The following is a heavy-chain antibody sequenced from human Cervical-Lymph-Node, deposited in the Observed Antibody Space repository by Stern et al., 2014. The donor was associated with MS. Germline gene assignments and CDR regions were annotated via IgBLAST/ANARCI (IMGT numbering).Heavy chain of an antibody. CDR1: GGSIRSSSYY. V-gene: IGHV4-39*02. Sequence: QLQLQESGPGLVKPSETLSLTCTVSGGSIRSSSYYWGWIRQPPGKGLEWIGSIYYSGRTYYNSSLKSRVTISVDTSKIQFSLKLNSVTAADTAVYYCAREDRLHYGVDGWGQGTTVIVSS. CDR2: IYYSGRT. J-gene: IGHJ6*02. CDR3: AREDRLHYGVDG.